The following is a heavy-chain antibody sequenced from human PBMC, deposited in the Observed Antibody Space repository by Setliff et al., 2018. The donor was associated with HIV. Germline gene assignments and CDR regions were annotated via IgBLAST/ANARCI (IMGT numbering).Heavy chain of an antibody. Sequence: PGGSLRLSCAASGFTFSSYAMSWVRQAPGKGLEWVSVISGSGGSTYYADSVKGRFTISRDNSKNTLYLQMNSLRPEDTAVYFCATHYYGSGSYSKGYDYWGQGTLVTVSS. V-gene: IGHV3-23*01. CDR2: ISGSGGST. CDR3: ATHYYGSGSYSKGYDY. J-gene: IGHJ4*02. D-gene: IGHD3-10*01. CDR1: GFTFSSYA.